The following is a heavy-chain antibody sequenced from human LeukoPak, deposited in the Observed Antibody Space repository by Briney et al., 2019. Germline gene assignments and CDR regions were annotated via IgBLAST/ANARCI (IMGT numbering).Heavy chain of an antibody. D-gene: IGHD2-2*01. Sequence: GGSLRLPCAASGFSFSNYGLNWVRQAPGKGLEWVSYISSSSTTINYADSVKGRFTISRDNAKDSLYVQMSSLRAEDTAVYYCARVRCTSTSCFRDYWGQGTLVTVSS. CDR2: ISSSSTTI. CDR1: GFSFSNYG. V-gene: IGHV3-48*01. CDR3: ARVRCTSTSCFRDY. J-gene: IGHJ4*02.